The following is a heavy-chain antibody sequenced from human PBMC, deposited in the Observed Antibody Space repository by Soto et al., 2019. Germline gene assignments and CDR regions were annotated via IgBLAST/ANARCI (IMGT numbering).Heavy chain of an antibody. V-gene: IGHV1-18*01. CDR3: ARVSPGYSYGFGMDV. Sequence: QVQLVQSGAEVKKPGASVKVSCKASGYTFTSYGISWVRQAPGQGLEWMGWISAYNGNTNYAQKLQGRVTMTTDTSTSTAYRELRSLRSDDTAVYYCARVSPGYSYGFGMDVWGQGTTVTVSS. CDR2: ISAYNGNT. J-gene: IGHJ6*02. D-gene: IGHD5-18*01. CDR1: GYTFTSYG.